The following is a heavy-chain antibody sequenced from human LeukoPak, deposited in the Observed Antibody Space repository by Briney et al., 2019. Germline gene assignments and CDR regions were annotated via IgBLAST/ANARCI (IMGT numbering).Heavy chain of an antibody. CDR2: ISSNGGST. V-gene: IGHV3-64*01. D-gene: IGHD6-19*01. CDR3: ARRAPGFSSGWLDY. J-gene: IGHJ4*02. Sequence: PGGSLRLSCAASGFTFSSYAIHWVRQAPGKGLEYVAAISSNGGSTFYANSAKGRFIVSRDNSKNTLSLQMGSLRTEDLAMYYCARRAPGFSSGWLDYWGQGTPVTVSS. CDR1: GFTFSSYA.